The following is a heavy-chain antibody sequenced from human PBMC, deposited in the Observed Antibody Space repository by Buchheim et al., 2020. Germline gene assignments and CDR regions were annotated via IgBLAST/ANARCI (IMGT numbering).Heavy chain of an antibody. Sequence: QVQLQESGPGLVKPSQTLSLTCTVSGGSISSGDYYWSWIRQPPGKGLEWIGYIYYSGTTYYNPSLKSRPTISIDTSKNQFSLKLSSVTAADTAVYYCAREDLTACSSTSCYTGFDYWGQGTL. V-gene: IGHV4-30-4*01. CDR3: AREDLTACSSTSCYTGFDY. J-gene: IGHJ4*02. CDR1: GGSISSGDYY. D-gene: IGHD2-2*02. CDR2: IYYSGTT.